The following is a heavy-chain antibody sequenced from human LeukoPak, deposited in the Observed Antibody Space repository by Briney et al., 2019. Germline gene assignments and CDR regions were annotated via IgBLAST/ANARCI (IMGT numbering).Heavy chain of an antibody. V-gene: IGHV3-30*18. CDR2: ILYYGSNK. Sequence: GGSLRLSCAASGFTFSSYDMHWARQAPGKGLEWVAFILYYGSNKYYADSMRGRYTISRDNSKNTLYLQMNSLRAEDTAVYYCAKDGRSGYSYGTNPEPIEHWGQGTLVTVSS. CDR1: GFTFSSYD. D-gene: IGHD5-18*01. J-gene: IGHJ1*01. CDR3: AKDGRSGYSYGTNPEPIEH.